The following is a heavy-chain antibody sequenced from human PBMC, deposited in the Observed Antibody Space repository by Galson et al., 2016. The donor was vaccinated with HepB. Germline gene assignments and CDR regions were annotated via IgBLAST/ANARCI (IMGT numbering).Heavy chain of an antibody. CDR2: IYSGGST. D-gene: IGHD1-20*01. CDR1: GFPFSSYW. V-gene: IGHV3-53*01. J-gene: IGHJ4*02. Sequence: SLRLSCAASGFPFSSYWMSWVRQAPGKGLEWVSLIYSGGSTYYADSVKGRFTISRDNSKNTLYLQMNSLRAEDTAVYYCASMTGTTPGGYWGQGTLVTVSS. CDR3: ASMTGTTPGGY.